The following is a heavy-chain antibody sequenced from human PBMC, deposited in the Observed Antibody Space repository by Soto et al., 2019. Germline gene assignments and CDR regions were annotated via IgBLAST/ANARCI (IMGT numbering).Heavy chain of an antibody. CDR1: GFTFSSYA. D-gene: IGHD3-3*01. J-gene: IGHJ4*02. Sequence: PGGSLRLSCAASGFTFSSYAMSWVRQAPGKGLEWVSAISGSGGSTYYADSVKGRFTISRDNSKNTLYLQMNSRRAEDTAVYYSPKEFKYSDFWSWPRPFDYWGQGTLVSVSS. CDR2: ISGSGGST. V-gene: IGHV3-23*01. CDR3: PKEFKYSDFWSWPRPFDY.